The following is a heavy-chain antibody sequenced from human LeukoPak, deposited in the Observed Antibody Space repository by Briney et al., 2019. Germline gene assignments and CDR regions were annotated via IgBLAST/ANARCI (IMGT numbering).Heavy chain of an antibody. V-gene: IGHV1-69*13. CDR2: IIPIFGTA. D-gene: IGHD3-10*01. CDR3: AREGDYYGSGSYYPNWFDP. CDR1: GGTFSRYA. Sequence: ASVKVSCKASGGTFSRYAISWVRQAPGQGLEWMGGIIPIFGTANYAQKFQGRVTIAADESTSTAYMELSSLRSEDTAVYYCAREGDYYGSGSYYPNWFDPWGQGSLVTVSS. J-gene: IGHJ5*02.